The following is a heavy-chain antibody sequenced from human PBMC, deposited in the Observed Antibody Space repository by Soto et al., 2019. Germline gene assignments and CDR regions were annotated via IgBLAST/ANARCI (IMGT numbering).Heavy chain of an antibody. D-gene: IGHD2-2*01. J-gene: IGHJ5*02. CDR2: IYTSGST. Sequence: ETLSLTCTGSGGSISSYYWSWIRQPAGKGVEGIGRIYTSGSTNYNPSVKSRVTMSVDTSKTQFSLKLSSVTAADTAVYYCAREWGSVVVPAATVPNWFDPWGQGTLVTVSS. V-gene: IGHV4-4*07. CDR3: AREWGSVVVPAATVPNWFDP. CDR1: GGSISSYY.